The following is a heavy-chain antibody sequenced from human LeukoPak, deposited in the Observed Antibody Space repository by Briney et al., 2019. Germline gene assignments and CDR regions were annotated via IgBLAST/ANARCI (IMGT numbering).Heavy chain of an antibody. V-gene: IGHV3-23*01. D-gene: IGHD3-3*01. CDR2: ISGSGGST. J-gene: IGHJ4*02. Sequence: AGGSLRLSCAASGFTFSSYAMSWVRQAPGKGLEWVSAISGSGGSTYYADSVKGRFTISRDNSKNTLYLQMNSLRAEDTAVYSCAKNAGDFWSGYYTYSDYWGQGTLVTVSS. CDR1: GFTFSSYA. CDR3: AKNAGDFWSGYYTYSDY.